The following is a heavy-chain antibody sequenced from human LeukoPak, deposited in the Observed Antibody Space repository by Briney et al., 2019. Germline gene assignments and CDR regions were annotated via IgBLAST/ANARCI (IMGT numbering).Heavy chain of an antibody. D-gene: IGHD3-10*01. Sequence: ASVKVSCKASGYTFTSYYMHRVRQAPGQGLEWMGIINPSGGSTSYAQKFQGRVTMTRDTSTSTVYMELSSLRSEDTAVYYCARMVRGVITNYYYYGMDVWGQGTTVTVSS. V-gene: IGHV1-46*01. CDR1: GYTFTSYY. J-gene: IGHJ6*02. CDR3: ARMVRGVITNYYYYGMDV. CDR2: INPSGGST.